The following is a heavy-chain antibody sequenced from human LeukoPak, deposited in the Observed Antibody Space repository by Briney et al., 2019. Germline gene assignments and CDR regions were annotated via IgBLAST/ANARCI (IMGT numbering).Heavy chain of an antibody. D-gene: IGHD6-19*01. V-gene: IGHV3-30*04. CDR1: GFNFSSYA. CDR3: SQGLVPGY. CDR2: ISYGGIDK. Sequence: PGTSLRLSCAASGFNFSSYAMHWVRQAPAEGLEWVGLISYGGIDKSYADSVKGRFTISRDSSKRTLDLQMNSLRAEDTAVYYCSQGLVPGYWGQGTLVTVSS. J-gene: IGHJ4*02.